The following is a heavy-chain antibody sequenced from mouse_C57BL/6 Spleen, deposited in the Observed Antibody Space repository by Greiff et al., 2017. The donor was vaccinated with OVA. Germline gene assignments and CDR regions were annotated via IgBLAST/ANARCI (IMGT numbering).Heavy chain of an antibody. D-gene: IGHD1-1*01. CDR2: INPSNGGP. Sequence: QVQLQQPGTELVKPGASVKLSCKASGYTFTSYWMHWVKPRPGQGLEWIGNINPSNGGPNYNEKLKSKATLPVEKSSCTAYMQLSSLTSEDSAVYYGARDGSSLYWYFDVWGTGTTVTVSS. CDR3: ARDGSSLYWYFDV. J-gene: IGHJ1*03. CDR1: GYTFTSYW. V-gene: IGHV1-53*01.